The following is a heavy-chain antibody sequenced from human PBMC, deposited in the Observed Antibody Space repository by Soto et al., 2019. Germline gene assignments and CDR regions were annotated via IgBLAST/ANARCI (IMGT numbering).Heavy chain of an antibody. CDR1: GFTFSSYW. Sequence: GGSLRLSCAASGFTFSSYWMHWVRQAPGKGLVWVSRINSDGSSTSYADSVKGRFTISRDNAKNTLYLQMNSLRAEDTAVYYCAKTLYSSSWFDYWGQGTLVTVSS. J-gene: IGHJ4*02. D-gene: IGHD6-13*01. CDR2: INSDGSST. V-gene: IGHV3-74*01. CDR3: AKTLYSSSWFDY.